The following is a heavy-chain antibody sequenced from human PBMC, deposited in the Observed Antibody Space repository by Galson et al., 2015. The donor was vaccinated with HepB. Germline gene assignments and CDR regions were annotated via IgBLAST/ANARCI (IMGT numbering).Heavy chain of an antibody. CDR3: AVGVGHDF. D-gene: IGHD3-10*01. J-gene: IGHJ4*02. CDR2: IFAGGGST. CDR1: GYTLTNYH. V-gene: IGHV1-46*01. Sequence: SVKVSCKASGYTLTNYHFHWVRQAPGQGPEWMGKIFAGGGSTRYAERFQGRVTLTRDTSTSTIYMEVSSLRVDDTAVYYCAVGVGHDFWGQGTLVTVSS.